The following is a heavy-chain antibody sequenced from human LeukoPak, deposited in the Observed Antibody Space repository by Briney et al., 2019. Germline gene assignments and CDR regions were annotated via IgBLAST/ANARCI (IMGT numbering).Heavy chain of an antibody. D-gene: IGHD6-13*01. CDR3: ARDRWTGIAAAGTCDY. Sequence: PGGSLRLSCAASGFTFSDYYMSWIRQAPVKGLEWVSSISSSSSYIYYADSVKGRFTISRDNAKNSLYLQMNSLRAEDTAVYYCARDRWTGIAAAGTCDYWGQGTLVTVSS. CDR1: GFTFSDYY. V-gene: IGHV3-11*06. CDR2: ISSSSSYI. J-gene: IGHJ4*02.